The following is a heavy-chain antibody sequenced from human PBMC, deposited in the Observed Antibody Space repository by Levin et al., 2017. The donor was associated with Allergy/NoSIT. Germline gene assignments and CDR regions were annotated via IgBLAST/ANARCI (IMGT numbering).Heavy chain of an antibody. CDR1: GFTFSSYA. CDR3: AKGSGSYYTTYGMDV. CDR2: ISGSGGST. D-gene: IGHD3-10*01. Sequence: GGSLRLSCAASGFTFSSYAMSWVRQAPGKGLEWVSAISGSGGSTYYADSVKGRFTISRDNSKNTLYLQMNSLRAEDTAVYYCAKGSGSYYTTYGMDVWGQGTTVTVSS. J-gene: IGHJ6*02. V-gene: IGHV3-23*01.